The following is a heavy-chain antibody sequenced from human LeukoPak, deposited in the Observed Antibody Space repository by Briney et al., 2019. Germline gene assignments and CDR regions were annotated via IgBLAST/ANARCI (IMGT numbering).Heavy chain of an antibody. CDR3: ARDGIAAAGSAY. CDR2: IIPILGIA. J-gene: IGHJ6*02. CDR1: GGTFSSYA. D-gene: IGHD6-13*01. Sequence: GASVKVSCKASGGTFSSYAISWVRQAPGQGLDWMGRIIPILGIANYAQKFQGRITITADKSTSTAYMELSSLRSEDTAVYYCARDGIAAAGSAYWGQGTTVTVSS. V-gene: IGHV1-69*04.